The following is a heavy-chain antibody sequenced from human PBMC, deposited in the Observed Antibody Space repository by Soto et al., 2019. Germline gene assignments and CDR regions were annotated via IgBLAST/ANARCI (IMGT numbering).Heavy chain of an antibody. J-gene: IGHJ4*02. V-gene: IGHV4-61*01. CDR3: ARGLGDCGGDCYSDFPDY. CDR1: GGSVSSSIYY. D-gene: IGHD2-21*02. CDR2: IYYSGST. Sequence: KPSETLSLTCTVSGGSVSSSIYYWSWIRQPPGKGLEWIGYIYYSGSTTYNPSLKSRVTISVDTSKNQFSLKVNSVTAADTAVYYCARGLGDCGGDCYSDFPDYWGQGTLVTVSS.